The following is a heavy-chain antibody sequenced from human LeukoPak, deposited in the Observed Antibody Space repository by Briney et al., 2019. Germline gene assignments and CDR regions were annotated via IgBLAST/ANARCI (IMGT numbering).Heavy chain of an antibody. V-gene: IGHV1-69*13. CDR1: GGTFSSYA. J-gene: IGHJ6*02. Sequence: GASVKVSCKASGGTFSSYAISWVRQAPGQGLEWMGGIIPIFGTANYAQKFQGRVTITADESTSTAYMELSSLRSEDMAVYYCARDRTLIAVAGRYYGMDVWGQGTTVTVSS. CDR3: ARDRTLIAVAGRYYGMDV. CDR2: IIPIFGTA. D-gene: IGHD6-19*01.